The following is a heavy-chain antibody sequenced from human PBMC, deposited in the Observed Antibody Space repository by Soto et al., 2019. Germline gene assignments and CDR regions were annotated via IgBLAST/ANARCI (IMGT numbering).Heavy chain of an antibody. J-gene: IGHJ5*02. CDR2: ISAYNGNT. V-gene: IGHV1-18*01. CDR3: ARAGADYIWGSYRSPNWFDP. CDR1: GYTFTSYG. D-gene: IGHD3-16*02. Sequence: VKVSCKASGYTFTSYGISWVRQAPGQGLEWMGWISAYNGNTNYAQKLQGRVTMTTDTSTSTAYMELRSLRSDDTAVYYCARAGADYIWGSYRSPNWFDPWGQGTLVTVSS.